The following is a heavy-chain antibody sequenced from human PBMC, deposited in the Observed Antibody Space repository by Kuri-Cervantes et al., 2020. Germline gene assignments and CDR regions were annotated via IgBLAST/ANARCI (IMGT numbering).Heavy chain of an antibody. Sequence: ASVKVSCKASGYTFINHAISWVRQAPGQGLEWMGWISAHNGVTNYAQKLQGRVTMTTDTSTDTSYVGLRGLTSDDTAVYYCAKCFPGYDSGWYDYWGQGTLVTVSS. V-gene: IGHV1-18*04. CDR3: AKCFPGYDSGWYDY. J-gene: IGHJ4*02. CDR2: ISAHNGVT. CDR1: GYTFINHA. D-gene: IGHD6-19*01.